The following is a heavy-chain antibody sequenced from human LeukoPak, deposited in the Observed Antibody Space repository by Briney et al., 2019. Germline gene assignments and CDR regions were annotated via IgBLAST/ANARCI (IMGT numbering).Heavy chain of an antibody. V-gene: IGHV1-69*13. CDR1: GGTFSSYA. D-gene: IGHD3-10*01. J-gene: IGHJ4*02. CDR3: AALVTMVRGVIIPGTYFDY. Sequence: GASVKVSCKASGGTFSSYAISWVRQAPGQGLEWMGGIIPIFGTANYAQKLQGRVTITADESTSTAYMELSSLRSEDTAVYYCAALVTMVRGVIIPGTYFDYWGQGTLVTVSS. CDR2: IIPIFGTA.